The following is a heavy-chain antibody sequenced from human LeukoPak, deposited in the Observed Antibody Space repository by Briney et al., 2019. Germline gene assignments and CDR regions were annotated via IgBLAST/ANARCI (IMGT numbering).Heavy chain of an antibody. CDR1: GYTFTSYG. CDR3: ARDLGGELLID. J-gene: IGHJ4*02. D-gene: IGHD1-26*01. V-gene: IGHV1-2*02. Sequence: ASVKVSCKASGYTFTSYGISWVRQAPGQGLEWMGWINPNSGGTNYAQKFQGRVTMTRDTSISTAYMELSRLRSDDAAVYYCARDLGGELLIDWGQGTLVTVSS. CDR2: INPNSGGT.